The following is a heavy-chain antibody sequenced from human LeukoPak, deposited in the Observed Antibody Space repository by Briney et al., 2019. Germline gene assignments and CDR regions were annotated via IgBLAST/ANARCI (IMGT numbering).Heavy chain of an antibody. D-gene: IGHD3-16*01. J-gene: IGHJ4*02. CDR3: VLMAGY. CDR1: GDSSRSSDSY. Sequence: SETLSLTCNVSGDSSRSSDSYRGWIRQPPGKGLEWIGSLYYSGSSYYNPSLKSRVTISADTSKNQFSLKLTSVTAADTAVYYCVLMAGYWGQGTLVTVSS. CDR2: LYYSGSS. V-gene: IGHV4-39*01.